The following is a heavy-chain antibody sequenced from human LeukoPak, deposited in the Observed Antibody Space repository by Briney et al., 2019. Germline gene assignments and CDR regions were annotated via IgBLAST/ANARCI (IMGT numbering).Heavy chain of an antibody. V-gene: IGHV3-7*01. CDR2: IRQDGSDK. D-gene: IGHD2-15*01. CDR1: GFPFNSYW. Sequence: GGSLRLSCAASGFPFNSYWMSWVRQAPEEGLEWLANIRQDGSDKQYVDSVKGRFTISRDNAKNSLYLQMNSLSAEDTAVYYCARHSRGSSIDDWGQGTLVTVSS. CDR3: ARHSRGSSIDD. J-gene: IGHJ4*02.